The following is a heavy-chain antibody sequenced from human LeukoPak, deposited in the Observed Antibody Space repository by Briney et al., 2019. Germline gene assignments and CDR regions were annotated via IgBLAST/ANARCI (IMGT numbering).Heavy chain of an antibody. CDR2: VHPNGGNT. CDR1: GYPFTTWE. V-gene: IGHV1-8*01. CDR3: ARGPRNDP. D-gene: IGHD1-14*01. J-gene: IGHJ5*02. Sequence: ASVKVSCKTSGYPFTTWEINWVRQAAGQGLEWMGWVHPNGGNTAYAQKFQGRVTMTRDTSISTTYMELSGLTSDDTAVYFCARGPRNDPWGQGTLVTVSS.